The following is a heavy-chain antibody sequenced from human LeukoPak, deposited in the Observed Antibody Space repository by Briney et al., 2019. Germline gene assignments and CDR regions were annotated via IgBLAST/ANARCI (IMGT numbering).Heavy chain of an antibody. CDR1: GGSISSYY. V-gene: IGHV4-59*01. CDR3: AREIDYYDSSGYCGWFDP. CDR2: IYYSGST. Sequence: SEILSLTCTVSGGSISSYYWSWIRQPPGKGLEWIGNIYYSGSTNYNPSLKSRVTISVDTSKNQFSLKLSSVTAADTAVYYCAREIDYYDSSGYCGWFDPWGQGTLVTVSS. J-gene: IGHJ5*02. D-gene: IGHD3-22*01.